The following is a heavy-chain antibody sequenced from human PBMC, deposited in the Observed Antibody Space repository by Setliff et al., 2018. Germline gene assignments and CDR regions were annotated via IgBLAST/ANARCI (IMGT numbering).Heavy chain of an antibody. CDR2: IYHGGTT. V-gene: IGHV4-38-2*01. CDR3: ARHSSWGTVTDRLHYNFFDF. J-gene: IGHJ4*02. CDR1: GYSIRNGYY. Sequence: SETLSLTCGVSGYSIRNGYYWAWIRQPPGKGLEWIGSIYHGGTTYYSPSLKTRVTMSVDPSKNQFSLHLSSVTAADTAIYYCARHSSWGTVTDRLHYNFFDFWGQGTLVTVPQ. D-gene: IGHD3-10*01.